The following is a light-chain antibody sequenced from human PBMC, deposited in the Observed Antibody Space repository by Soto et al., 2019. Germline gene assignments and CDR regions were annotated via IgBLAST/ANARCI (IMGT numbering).Light chain of an antibody. V-gene: IGLV2-8*01. J-gene: IGLJ1*01. CDR3: SSYAGSNNWGV. CDR1: SSDVGGYDY. CDR2: EVS. Sequence: QSALTQPPSASGSPGQSVTISCTGTSSDVGGYDYVSWYQQHPGKAPKLMIYEVSKRPSGVPDRFSGSKSGNTASLTVSGLQAEDEAAYYCSSYAGSNNWGVFGTGTKLTVL.